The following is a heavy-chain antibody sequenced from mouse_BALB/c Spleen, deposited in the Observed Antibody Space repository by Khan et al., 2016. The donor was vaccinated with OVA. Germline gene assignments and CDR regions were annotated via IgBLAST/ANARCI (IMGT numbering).Heavy chain of an antibody. CDR3: ARGGFAY. V-gene: IGHV5-15*02. J-gene: IGHJ3*01. CDR1: GFTFIDYG. Sequence: EVELVESGGGLVQPGGSRKLSCAASGFTFIDYGMAWVRQTPGKGPEWIAFISSVAYSIYYADTVTGRFTISSENVKNTLHQEISSPTTDAPAMYCCARGGFAYWGQGTLVTVSA. CDR2: ISSVAYSI.